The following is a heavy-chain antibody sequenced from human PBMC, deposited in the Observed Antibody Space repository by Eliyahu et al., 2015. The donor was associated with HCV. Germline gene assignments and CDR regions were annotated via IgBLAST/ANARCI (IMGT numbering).Heavy chain of an antibody. CDR3: AHMQSQWVRRFDY. Sequence: QITLKESGPTLVKPTQTLTLTCXFSGFSLSTNGVGVGWIRQPPGKALEWLALIYWDDDKRYSPSLKNRLTITKDISKNQXVLTMANMDPMDTATYYCAHMQSQWVRRFDYWGQGALVTVSS. D-gene: IGHD5-12*01. CDR1: GFSLSTNGVG. V-gene: IGHV2-5*02. J-gene: IGHJ4*02. CDR2: IYWDDDK.